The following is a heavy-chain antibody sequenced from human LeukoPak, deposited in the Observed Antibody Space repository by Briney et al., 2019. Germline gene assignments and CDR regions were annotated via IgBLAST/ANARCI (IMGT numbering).Heavy chain of an antibody. CDR3: AKDRGGSTSDPFFDY. D-gene: IGHD2-15*01. CDR1: GFTFSSYA. V-gene: IGHV3-23*01. Sequence: GGSLRLSCAAPGFTFSSYAMSWVRQAPGKGLEWVSAISGSGGSTHYADSVKGRFTISRDNSKNTLYLQMNSLRAEDTAVYYCAKDRGGSTSDPFFDYWGQGTLVTVSS. CDR2: ISGSGGST. J-gene: IGHJ4*02.